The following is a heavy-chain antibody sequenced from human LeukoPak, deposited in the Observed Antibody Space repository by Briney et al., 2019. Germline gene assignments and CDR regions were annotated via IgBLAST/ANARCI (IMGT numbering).Heavy chain of an antibody. CDR2: ISGSGGST. Sequence: GSLRLSCAASGFTFSSYAMNWVRQAPGKGLEWVSTISGSGGSTYYADSVKGRFTISRDNSKNTLYLQMNSLRAEDTAVYYCAKVRGVIYFDYWGQGTLVTVSS. D-gene: IGHD3-10*01. V-gene: IGHV3-23*01. CDR3: AKVRGVIYFDY. CDR1: GFTFSSYA. J-gene: IGHJ4*02.